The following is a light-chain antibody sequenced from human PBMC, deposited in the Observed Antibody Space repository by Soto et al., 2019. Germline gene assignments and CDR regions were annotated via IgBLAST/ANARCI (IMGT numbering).Light chain of an antibody. Sequence: EIVLTQSPATLSLSPGERATLSCRASQSVSSYLAWYQQKPGQAPRLLIYDASNRATGIPVSFSGSGSGTAFTLPISSLEPEDFAVYYCQQRSNWPLTFGPGTKVDIK. CDR2: DAS. CDR3: QQRSNWPLT. J-gene: IGKJ3*01. CDR1: QSVSSY. V-gene: IGKV3-11*01.